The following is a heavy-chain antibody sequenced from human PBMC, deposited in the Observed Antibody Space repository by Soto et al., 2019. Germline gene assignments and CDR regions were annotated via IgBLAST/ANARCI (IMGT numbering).Heavy chain of an antibody. CDR2: IYYTGST. J-gene: IGHJ4*02. D-gene: IGHD4-17*01. CDR1: GGSINNYY. V-gene: IGHV4-59*12. CDR3: ARAMTTVTTIDY. Sequence: SETLSLTCTVSGGSINNYYWSWVRQPPGKGLEWIGYIYYTGSTNYNPSLKSRVTISIDMSKNQFSLKLSSVTAADTAVYYCARAMTTVTTIDYWGQGTLVTVSS.